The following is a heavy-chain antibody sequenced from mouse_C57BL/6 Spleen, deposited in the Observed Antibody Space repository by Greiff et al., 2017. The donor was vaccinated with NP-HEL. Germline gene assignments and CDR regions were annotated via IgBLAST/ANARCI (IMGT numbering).Heavy chain of an antibody. V-gene: IGHV1-59*01. CDR3: ARQDYEGSWCAY. CDR2: IDPSDSYT. Sequence: VQLQQPGAELVRPGTSVKLSCKASGYTFTSYWMHWVKQRPGQGLEWIGVIDPSDSYTNYNQKFKGKATLTVDTSSSTAYMQLSSLTSEDSAVYYCARQDYEGSWCAYWGQGTLVTVSA. CDR1: GYTFTSYW. J-gene: IGHJ3*01. D-gene: IGHD2-4*01.